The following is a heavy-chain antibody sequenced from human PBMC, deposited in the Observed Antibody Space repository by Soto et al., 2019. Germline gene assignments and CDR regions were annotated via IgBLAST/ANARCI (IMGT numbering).Heavy chain of an antibody. Sequence: EVQLLGSGGGFVQPGGSLRLSCAASGFTFGSYAMTWVRQAPGKGLEWVSSISGGGAGTYYADSVKGRFTISRDNSKNTLYLQLNSLRAEDTAIYYCAKVNTMMVGSGNAFDMWGQGTMVTVSS. J-gene: IGHJ3*02. CDR3: AKVNTMMVGSGNAFDM. V-gene: IGHV3-23*01. CDR1: GFTFGSYA. CDR2: ISGGGAGT. D-gene: IGHD3-22*01.